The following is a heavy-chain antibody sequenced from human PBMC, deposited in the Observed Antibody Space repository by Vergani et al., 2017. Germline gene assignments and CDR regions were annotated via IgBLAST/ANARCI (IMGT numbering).Heavy chain of an antibody. Sequence: QVQLQQWGGGLLKPSETLSLTCVVNGGSFTSYHWTWIRQYPGEGLEWVGDIDHTGRPDYNPSLKSRPTMSVDKSRNQFSLTLNSVTATDTAIYFCARVNTETNGHLYYYYYMDVWGQGTAVTVS. CDR3: ARVNTETNGHLYYYYYMDV. J-gene: IGHJ6*03. V-gene: IGHV4-34*01. CDR2: IDHTGRP. D-gene: IGHD4-11*01. CDR1: GGSFTSYH.